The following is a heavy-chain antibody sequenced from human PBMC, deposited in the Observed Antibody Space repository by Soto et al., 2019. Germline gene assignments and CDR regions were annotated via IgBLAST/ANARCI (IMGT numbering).Heavy chain of an antibody. CDR1: GFTFSSYS. Sequence: GGSLRLSCAASGFTFSSYSMNWVRQAPGKGLEWVSSISSSSSYIYYADSVKGRFTISRDNAKNSLYLQMNSLRAEDTAVYYCARDSAMYYDFWSGYYPDAFDIWGQGTMVTVSS. CDR2: ISSSSSYI. CDR3: ARDSAMYYDFWSGYYPDAFDI. V-gene: IGHV3-21*01. D-gene: IGHD3-3*01. J-gene: IGHJ3*02.